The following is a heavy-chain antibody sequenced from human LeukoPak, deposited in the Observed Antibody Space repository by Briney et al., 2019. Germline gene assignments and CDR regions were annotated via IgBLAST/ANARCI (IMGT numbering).Heavy chain of an antibody. CDR2: INPNSGVT. CDR3: ARFGVVTNDAFDI. CDR1: GYTFKGYY. Sequence: ASVKVSCRASGYTFKGYYLHWVRQAPGQGLEWMGWINPNSGVTKFAQQFQGRVTMTWDTSVSTAYMELSRLTSDDTAMYYCARFGVVTNDAFDIWGQGTMVTISS. D-gene: IGHD3-3*01. J-gene: IGHJ3*02. V-gene: IGHV1-2*02.